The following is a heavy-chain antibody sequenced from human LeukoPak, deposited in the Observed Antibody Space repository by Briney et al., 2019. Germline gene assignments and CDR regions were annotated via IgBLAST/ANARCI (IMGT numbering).Heavy chain of an antibody. V-gene: IGHV4-61*02. J-gene: IGHJ5*02. CDR2: IYTSGST. Sequence: SETLSLTCTVSGGSISSGSYYWSWIRQPAGKGLEWIGRIYTSGSTNYNPSLKSRVTISVDTSKNQFSLKLSSLTAADTAVYYCARETKQLEKTAWGQGTLVTVSS. D-gene: IGHD1-1*01. CDR3: ARETKQLEKTA. CDR1: GGSISSGSYY.